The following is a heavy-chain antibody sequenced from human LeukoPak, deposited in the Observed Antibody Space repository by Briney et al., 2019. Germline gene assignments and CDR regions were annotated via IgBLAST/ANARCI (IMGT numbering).Heavy chain of an antibody. CDR3: AKAPHYYDSSGYGFDY. D-gene: IGHD3-22*01. CDR1: GFTFSSYA. Sequence: GGSLRLSCAASGFTFSSYAMSWVRQAPGMGLEWVSAISGSGGSTYYADSVKGRFTISRDNSKNTLYLQMNSLRAEDTAVYYCAKAPHYYDSSGYGFDYWGQGTLVTVSS. V-gene: IGHV3-23*01. CDR2: ISGSGGST. J-gene: IGHJ4*02.